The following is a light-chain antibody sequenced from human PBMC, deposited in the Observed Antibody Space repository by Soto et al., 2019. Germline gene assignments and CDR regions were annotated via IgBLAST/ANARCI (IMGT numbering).Light chain of an antibody. Sequence: EIVLTQSPGTLSLSPGERATLSCRASESVSSSYLAWYQQKPGQSPRLLIYGASSRATGIPDRFSGSGSGTDFTLTISRREPEDFAVYYCQQYGSSPLTFGGGTRWIS. V-gene: IGKV3-20*01. CDR3: QQYGSSPLT. CDR2: GAS. J-gene: IGKJ4*01. CDR1: ESVSSSY.